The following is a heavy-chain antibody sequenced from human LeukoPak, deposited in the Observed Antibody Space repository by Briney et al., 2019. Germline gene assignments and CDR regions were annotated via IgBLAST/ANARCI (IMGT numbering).Heavy chain of an antibody. D-gene: IGHD3-16*01. CDR1: GGSFSGYY. J-gene: IGHJ3*01. Sequence: SETLSLTCAVYGGSFSGYYWSWIRQPPGKGLEWIGEINHSGSTNYNPSLKSRVTISVDTSKNQFSLKLSSVTAADTAVYYCARRPKGGAFDFWGQGTMVTVSS. V-gene: IGHV4-34*01. CDR2: INHSGST. CDR3: ARRPKGGAFDF.